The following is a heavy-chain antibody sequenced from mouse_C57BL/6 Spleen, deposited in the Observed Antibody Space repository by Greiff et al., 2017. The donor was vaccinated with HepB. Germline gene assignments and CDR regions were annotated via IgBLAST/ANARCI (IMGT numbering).Heavy chain of an antibody. CDR2: IDPSDSYT. V-gene: IGHV1-59*01. D-gene: IGHD2-2*01. CDR3: ARSSMVTTRYFDV. Sequence: QVQLQQPGAELVRPGTSVKLSCKASGYTFTSYWMHWVKQRPGRGLEWIGVIDPSDSYTNYNQKFKGKATLTVDTSSSTAYMQLSSLTSEDSAVYYCARSSMVTTRYFDVWGTGTTVTVSS. J-gene: IGHJ1*03. CDR1: GYTFTSYW.